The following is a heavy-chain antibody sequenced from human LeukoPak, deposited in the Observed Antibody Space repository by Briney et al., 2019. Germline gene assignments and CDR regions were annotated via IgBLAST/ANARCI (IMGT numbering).Heavy chain of an antibody. CDR1: GGSFSGYY. J-gene: IGHJ4*02. D-gene: IGHD1-26*01. CDR3: ASLSGSKKRDDY. Sequence: PSETLSLTCAVYGGSFSGYYWSWIRQPPGKGLEWIGEINHSGSTNYNPSLKSRVTISVDTSKNQFSLKLSSVTAADTAVYYCASLSGSKKRDDYWGQGTLVTVSS. V-gene: IGHV4-34*01. CDR2: INHSGST.